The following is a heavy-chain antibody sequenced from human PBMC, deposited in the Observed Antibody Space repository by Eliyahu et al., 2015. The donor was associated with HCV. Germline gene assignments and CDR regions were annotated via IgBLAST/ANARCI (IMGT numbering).Heavy chain of an antibody. CDR2: IFHSGST. J-gene: IGHJ4*02. Sequence: QLQLQESGSGLVKPSQTLSLTCAVSGGSISGGAYSWSWIRQPPGKGLEWIGYIFHSGSTYYSPSLKSRVTISVDRSKNQFSLKLTSVTAADTAVYYCARGGADGFPFDYWGQGTLVTVSS. CDR3: ARGGADGFPFDY. CDR1: GGSISGGAYS. D-gene: IGHD5-24*01. V-gene: IGHV4-30-2*01.